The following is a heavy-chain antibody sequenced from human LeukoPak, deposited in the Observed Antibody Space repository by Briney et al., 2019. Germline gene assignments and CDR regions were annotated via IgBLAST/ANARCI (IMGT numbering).Heavy chain of an antibody. CDR2: VNPSGGST. Sequence: GASVKVSCKASGYTSTSYYMHWVRQAPGQGLEWMGIVNPSGGSTSYAQKFQGRVTMTRDMSTSTVYMELSSLRSEDTAVYYCARDGTYYYDSSGYYYGYSGYYYYYMDVWGKGTTVTVSS. V-gene: IGHV1-46*01. D-gene: IGHD3-22*01. CDR1: GYTSTSYY. CDR3: ARDGTYYYDSSGYYYGYSGYYYYYMDV. J-gene: IGHJ6*03.